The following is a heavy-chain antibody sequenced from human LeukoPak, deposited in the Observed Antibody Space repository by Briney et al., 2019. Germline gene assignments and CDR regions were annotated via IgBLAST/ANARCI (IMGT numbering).Heavy chain of an antibody. D-gene: IGHD2-21*02. Sequence: SGPTLVNPPQTLTLTCTFSGFSLSTHGMGVGWIRQPPGKALKWLALIFWDDDERYSPSLKSRLTITKDTFKNQVVLTMTNMDPVDTATYYRAHRHNLGVTGPVTTFDSWGQGTLVTVSS. J-gene: IGHJ5*01. CDR3: AHRHNLGVTGPVTTFDS. V-gene: IGHV2-5*02. CDR2: IFWDDDE. CDR1: GFSLSTHGMG.